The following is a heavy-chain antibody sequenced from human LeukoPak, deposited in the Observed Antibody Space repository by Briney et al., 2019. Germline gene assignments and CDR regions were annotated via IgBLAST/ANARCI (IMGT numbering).Heavy chain of an antibody. D-gene: IGHD1-26*01. CDR3: ARDPHQLYSGSYSFDY. Sequence: PGGSLRLSCAASGFTFSSYGMHWVRQAPGKGPEWVAFIRYDGSNKYYADSVKGRFTISRDNSKNTLYLQMNSLRAEDTAVYYCARDPHQLYSGSYSFDYWGQGTLVTVSS. CDR1: GFTFSSYG. V-gene: IGHV3-30*02. CDR2: IRYDGSNK. J-gene: IGHJ4*02.